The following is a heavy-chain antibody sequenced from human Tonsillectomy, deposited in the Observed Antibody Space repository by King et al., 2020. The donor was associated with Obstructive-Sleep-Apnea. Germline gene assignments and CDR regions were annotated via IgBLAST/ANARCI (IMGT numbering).Heavy chain of an antibody. CDR2: IYYSGST. Sequence: QLQESGPGLVKPSETLSLTCTVSGGSISSSSYYWGWIRQPPGKGLEWIGGIYYSGSTYDNPSLKSRVTISVDTSKNQFSLKLSSVTAADTAVYYCASLKGDYDILTGIDWGQGTLVTVSS. CDR1: GGSISSSSYY. D-gene: IGHD3-9*01. V-gene: IGHV4-39*07. CDR3: ASLKGDYDILTGID. J-gene: IGHJ4*02.